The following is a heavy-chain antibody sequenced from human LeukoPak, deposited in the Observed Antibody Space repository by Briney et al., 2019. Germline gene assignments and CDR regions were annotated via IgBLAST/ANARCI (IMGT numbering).Heavy chain of an antibody. CDR2: ISGSGGST. V-gene: IGHV3-23*01. CDR3: ASAEVIQNGMDV. Sequence: VQPGGSLRLSCAASGFTFSSYAMSWVRQAPGKGLEWVSAISGSGGSTYYADSVKGRFTISRDNAKNTLYLQMNSLRAEDTAVYHCASAEVIQNGMDVWGQGTTVTVSS. CDR1: GFTFSSYA. D-gene: IGHD3-16*02. J-gene: IGHJ6*02.